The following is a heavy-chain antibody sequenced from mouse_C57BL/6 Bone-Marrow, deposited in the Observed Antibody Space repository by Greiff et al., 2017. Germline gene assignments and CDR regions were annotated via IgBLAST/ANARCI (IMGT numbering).Heavy chain of an antibody. J-gene: IGHJ1*03. CDR1: GYTFTSYW. CDR2: INPSNGGT. CDR3: ARGGIYYYGSSLWYFDV. V-gene: IGHV1-53*01. D-gene: IGHD1-1*01. Sequence: QVQLKQPGTELVKPGASVKLSCKASGYTFTSYWMHWVKQRPGQGLEWIGNINPSNGGTNYNEKFKSKATLTVDTSSSTAYMQLSSLTSEDSAVYYCARGGIYYYGSSLWYFDVWGTGTTVTVSS.